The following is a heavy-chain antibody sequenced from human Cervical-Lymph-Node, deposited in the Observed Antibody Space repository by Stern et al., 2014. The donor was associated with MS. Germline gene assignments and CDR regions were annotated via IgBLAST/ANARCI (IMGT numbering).Heavy chain of an antibody. J-gene: IGHJ4*02. CDR1: ENTFTGYY. CDR3: ARISLGSGIDY. D-gene: IGHD1-26*01. CDR2: INPNSGAT. V-gene: IGHV1-2*02. Sequence: VQLVQSGAEVKQPGASMKVTCKASENTFTGYYIHWVRQAPGQGLEWMGWINPNSGATDYAQMFQDRFSFTSDTSNTLAYMELDRLTSDDTAVYYCARISLGSGIDYWGQGSLVTVSS.